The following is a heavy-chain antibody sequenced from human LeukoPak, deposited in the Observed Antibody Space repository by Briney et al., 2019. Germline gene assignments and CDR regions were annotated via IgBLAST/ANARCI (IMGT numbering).Heavy chain of an antibody. V-gene: IGHV3-48*04. D-gene: IGHD1-26*01. Sequence: GGSLRLSCAASGCTFSSYSMNWVRQVPGKGLEWVSFISSSSSTIYYADSVKGRFTISRDNAKNSLYLQMNSLRAEDTAVYYCARDRGGSYSAIDYWGQGTLVTVSS. CDR1: GCTFSSYS. CDR2: ISSSSSTI. J-gene: IGHJ4*02. CDR3: ARDRGGSYSAIDY.